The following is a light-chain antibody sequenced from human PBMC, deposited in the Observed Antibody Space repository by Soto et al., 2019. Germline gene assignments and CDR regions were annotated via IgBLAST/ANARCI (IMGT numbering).Light chain of an antibody. Sequence: NFMLTQPHSVSESPGKTVTISCSGSGGNVVNNYVQWFQQRPGSAPTTVIYENDQKPSGVPDRFSGSVDSSSNSASLTISGLETGDEADYYCHSYDGMHWVFGGGTKLTVL. J-gene: IGLJ3*02. CDR2: END. CDR1: GGNVVNNY. CDR3: HSYDGMHWV. V-gene: IGLV6-57*02.